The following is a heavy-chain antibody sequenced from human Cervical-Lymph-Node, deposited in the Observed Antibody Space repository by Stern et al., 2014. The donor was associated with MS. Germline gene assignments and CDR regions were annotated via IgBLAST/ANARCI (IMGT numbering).Heavy chain of an antibody. D-gene: IGHD2-2*02. J-gene: IGHJ6*02. CDR3: ARDARYCSSTSCYTGFSADMDV. Sequence: QVQLVQSGAGVKKPGSSVKVSCKASGGTFSSYAISWVRQAPGQGLEWMGGIIPIFGTANYAQKFQGRVTIPADESTSTAYMELSSLRSEDTAVYYCARDARYCSSTSCYTGFSADMDVWGQGTTVTVPS. CDR2: IIPIFGTA. V-gene: IGHV1-69*01. CDR1: GGTFSSYA.